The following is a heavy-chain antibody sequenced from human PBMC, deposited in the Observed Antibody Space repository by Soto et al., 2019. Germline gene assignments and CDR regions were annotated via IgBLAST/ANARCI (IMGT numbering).Heavy chain of an antibody. CDR1: GGSISSGGYS. J-gene: IGHJ5*02. V-gene: IGHV4-30-2*01. CDR2: IYHSGST. CDR3: ARVPDR. Sequence: QLQLQESGSRLVKPSQTLSLTCAVSGGSISSGGYSWSWIRQPPGKGLECIGYIYHSGSTYYNPSLKSRVTISVDRSKNQLSLKLRSVTAADTAVYYCARVPDRWGQGTLVTVSS. D-gene: IGHD2-2*01.